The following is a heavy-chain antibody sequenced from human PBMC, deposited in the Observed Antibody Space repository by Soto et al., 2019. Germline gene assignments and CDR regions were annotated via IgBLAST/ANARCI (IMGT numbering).Heavy chain of an antibody. J-gene: IGHJ6*02. CDR3: ARHGISGYYYYGMDV. CDR1: GYSFNSYW. Sequence: PGESLKTSCKGSGYSFNSYWIGWERQMPGKGLEWIGIIYRGDCDTRYSQSFQGQVTISADKYISTAYQQWSSLKASDTAMYYCARHGISGYYYYGMDVWGQGTSVTVSS. V-gene: IGHV5-51*01. CDR2: IYRGDCDT. D-gene: IGHD2-21*01.